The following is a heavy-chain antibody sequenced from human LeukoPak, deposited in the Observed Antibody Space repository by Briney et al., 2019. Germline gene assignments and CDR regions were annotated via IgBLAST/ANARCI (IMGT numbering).Heavy chain of an antibody. V-gene: IGHV1-69*05. CDR3: TTFGGITMVRGVIITGDG. CDR1: GGTFSSYA. J-gene: IGHJ4*02. D-gene: IGHD3-10*01. Sequence: SVKVSCKASGGTFSSYAISWVRQAPGQGLEWMGRIIPIFGTANYAQKFQGRVTITTDESTSTAYMELSSLRSEDTAVYYCTTFGGITMVRGVIITGDGWGQGTLVTVSS. CDR2: IIPIFGTA.